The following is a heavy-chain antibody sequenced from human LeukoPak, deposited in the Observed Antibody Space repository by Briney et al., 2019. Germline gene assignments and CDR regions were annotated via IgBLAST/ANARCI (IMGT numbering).Heavy chain of an antibody. D-gene: IGHD3-3*01. Sequence: PSETLSLTCTVSGGSISSSSYYCSWIRQPAGKGLEWIGRIYTSGSTNYNPSLKSRVTISVDTSKNQFSLKLSSVTAADTAVYYCARYYDFWSDVPLTNYYHGMDVWGQGTTVTVSS. V-gene: IGHV4-61*02. CDR1: GGSISSSSYY. CDR3: ARYYDFWSDVPLTNYYHGMDV. CDR2: IYTSGST. J-gene: IGHJ6*02.